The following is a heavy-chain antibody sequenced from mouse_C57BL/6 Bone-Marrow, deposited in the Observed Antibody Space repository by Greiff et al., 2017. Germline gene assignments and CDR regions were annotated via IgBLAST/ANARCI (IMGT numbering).Heavy chain of an antibody. CDR1: GFTFSDYG. J-gene: IGHJ1*03. CDR2: ISNLAYSI. D-gene: IGHD1-1*02. V-gene: IGHV5-15*01. CDR3: ARHWGGYSYWYFDV. Sequence: EVNVVESGGGLVQPGGSLKLSCAASGFTFSDYGMAWVRQAPRKGPEWVAFISNLAYSIYYADTVTGRFTISRENAKNTLYLEMSSLRSEDTAMYYCARHWGGYSYWYFDVWGTGTTVTVSS.